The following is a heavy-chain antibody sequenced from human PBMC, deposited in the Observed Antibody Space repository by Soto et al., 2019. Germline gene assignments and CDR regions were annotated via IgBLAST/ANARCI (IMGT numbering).Heavy chain of an antibody. V-gene: IGHV1-46*01. D-gene: IGHD3-22*01. J-gene: IGHJ1*01. CDR2: INPSGGST. CDR3: ARVRYYDSSGYSSFQH. CDR1: GYTFTSYY. Sequence: QVQLVQSGAEVKKPGASVKVSCKASGYTFTSYYMHWVRQAPGQGLEWMGIINPSGGSTSYAQKFQGRVTMTRDTSTSTVYMELSSLRSEDTAVYYCARVRYYDSSGYSSFQHWGQGTLVTVS.